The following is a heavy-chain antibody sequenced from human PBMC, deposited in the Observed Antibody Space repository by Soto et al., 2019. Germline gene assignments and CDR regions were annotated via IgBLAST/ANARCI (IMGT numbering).Heavy chain of an antibody. CDR1: GGSISSSSYY. Sequence: SETLSLTCTVSGGSISSSSYYWGWIRQPPGKGLEWIGSIYYSGSTYYNPSLKSRVTISVDTSKNQFSLKLSSVTAADTAVYYCARLKTAVSSTIFGVVTLSNFAYWGQGTLVTVSS. CDR2: IYYSGST. CDR3: ARLKTAVSSTIFGVVTLSNFAY. J-gene: IGHJ4*02. D-gene: IGHD3-3*01. V-gene: IGHV4-39*01.